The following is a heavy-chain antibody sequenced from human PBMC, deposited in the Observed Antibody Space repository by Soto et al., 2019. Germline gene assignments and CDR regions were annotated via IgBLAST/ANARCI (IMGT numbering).Heavy chain of an antibody. D-gene: IGHD3-22*01. CDR2: IIPIFGTA. CDR3: ARDRPRGYYDSSGYYYFDY. Sequence: SVKVSCKASGGTFSSYAISWVRQAPGQGLEWMGGIIPIFGTANYAQKFQGRVTITADESTSTACMELSSLRSEDTAVYYCARDRPRGYYDSSGYYYFDYWGQGTLVTVSS. V-gene: IGHV1-69*13. CDR1: GGTFSSYA. J-gene: IGHJ4*02.